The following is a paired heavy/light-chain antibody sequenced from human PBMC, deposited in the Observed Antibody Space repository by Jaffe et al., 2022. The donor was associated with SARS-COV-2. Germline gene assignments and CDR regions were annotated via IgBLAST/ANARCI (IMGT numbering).Light chain of an antibody. CDR2: DAS. CDR3: QQRDNWPPGIT. CDR1: QSVSSY. Sequence: EIVLTQSPATLSLSPGETATLSCRASQSVSSYLAWYQQKPGQAPRLLIYDASNRATGVPARFSGSGSGTDFTLTISTLEPEDFAVYYCQQRDNWPPGITFGQGTRLEIK. J-gene: IGKJ5*01. V-gene: IGKV3-11*01.
Heavy chain of an antibody. J-gene: IGHJ2*01. CDR3: AKDPDGSGTYLLPLAASFDL. D-gene: IGHD3-10*01. Sequence: EVQLLESGGGLVQPGGSLRLSCAASGFTFSSYSMTWVRQAPGKGLEWVSTIHGPGDGTYYTDSVRGRFTVSRDNSRSTLYLQMNTLRAEDTAIYYCAKDPDGSGTYLLPLAASFDLWGRGTLVTVSS. V-gene: IGHV3-23*01. CDR1: GFTFSSYS. CDR2: IHGPGDGT.